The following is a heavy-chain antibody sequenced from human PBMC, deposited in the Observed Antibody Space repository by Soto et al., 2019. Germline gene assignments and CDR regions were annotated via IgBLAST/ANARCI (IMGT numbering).Heavy chain of an antibody. D-gene: IGHD3-16*01. V-gene: IGHV3-72*01. Sequence: GGSLRLSCEASGFTFSDHYMDWVRQAPGKGLEWVGRSRRKVQNYNTEYAASVKGRFTISRDDSKTSLYLQMNSLTTEDTAVYYCAGSIGGLFQLDYWGQGTLVTVSS. CDR1: GFTFSDHY. CDR3: AGSIGGLFQLDY. J-gene: IGHJ4*02. CDR2: SRRKVQNYNT.